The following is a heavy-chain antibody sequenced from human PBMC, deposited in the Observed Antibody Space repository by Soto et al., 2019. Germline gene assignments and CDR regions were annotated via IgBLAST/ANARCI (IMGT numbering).Heavy chain of an antibody. CDR1: GFPFSSYG. J-gene: IGHJ3*02. V-gene: IGHV3-33*01. CDR2: IWYDGSNK. D-gene: IGHD2-15*01. Sequence: GESLRLSCAASGFPFSSYGMHWVRQAPGKGLEGVAVIWYDGSNKYYLDSVKGRFTISRDNSKNKLYLQMNSLRAEDTAVYYCARDWCTGDSCYSRFDSWGQGTMVTVSS. CDR3: ARDWCTGDSCYSRFDS.